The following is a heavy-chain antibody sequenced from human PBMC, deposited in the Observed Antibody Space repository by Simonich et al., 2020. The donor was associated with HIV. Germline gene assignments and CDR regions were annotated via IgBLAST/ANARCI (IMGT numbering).Heavy chain of an antibody. Sequence: QVQLQQWGAGLLKPSETLSLTCAVYGGSYSGYYWSWIPQPPGKGLGWIGEINHSRSTNSNPSLKRRVTISVDTSKNQFSLKLSSVTAADTAVYYCARRHPTTVTTPYFDYWGQGTLVTVSS. CDR3: ARRHPTTVTTPYFDY. J-gene: IGHJ4*02. D-gene: IGHD4-17*01. CDR1: GGSYSGYY. V-gene: IGHV4-34*01. CDR2: INHSRST.